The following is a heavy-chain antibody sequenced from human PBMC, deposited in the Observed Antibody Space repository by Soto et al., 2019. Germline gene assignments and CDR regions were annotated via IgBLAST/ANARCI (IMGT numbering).Heavy chain of an antibody. J-gene: IGHJ4*02. CDR3: AKPRQPYRGSYSTDY. D-gene: IGHD5-12*01. Sequence: ASVKVSCKASGYTFSDYYIHWVRQAPGQGLEWMGWINPNSGGTKYAPKFQGGVTMTRDTSITTAYMELNSLRPEDTGIYYCAKPRQPYRGSYSTDYWGRGTLVTVSS. V-gene: IGHV1-2*02. CDR2: INPNSGGT. CDR1: GYTFSDYY.